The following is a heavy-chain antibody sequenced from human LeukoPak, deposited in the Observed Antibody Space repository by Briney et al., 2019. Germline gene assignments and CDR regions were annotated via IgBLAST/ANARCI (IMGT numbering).Heavy chain of an antibody. Sequence: PGGSLRLSCAASGFTFRRYWMTWVRQAPGKGLEWVSAISGSGGSTYYADSVKGRFTISRDNSKNTLYLQMNSLRAEDTAVYYCAKDLYYDILRGQLQGALEYWGQGSLVTVSS. J-gene: IGHJ4*02. D-gene: IGHD3-9*01. V-gene: IGHV3-23*01. CDR1: GFTFRRYW. CDR3: AKDLYYDILRGQLQGALEY. CDR2: ISGSGGST.